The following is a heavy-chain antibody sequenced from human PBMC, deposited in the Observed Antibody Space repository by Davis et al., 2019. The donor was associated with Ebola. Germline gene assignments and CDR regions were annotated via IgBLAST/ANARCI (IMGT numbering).Heavy chain of an antibody. CDR1: GGSFSGYY. J-gene: IGHJ5*02. CDR2: INYSGST. CDR3: ARGRQYSWFDP. V-gene: IGHV4-34*01. D-gene: IGHD2/OR15-2a*01. Sequence: MPSETLSLTCAVYGGSFSGYYCSCIRQHPGKRLEWIGEINYSGSTNYNPSLKSRVTISVDTSKNQFSLKLSAVTAADTAVYYCARGRQYSWFDPWGQGTLVTVSS.